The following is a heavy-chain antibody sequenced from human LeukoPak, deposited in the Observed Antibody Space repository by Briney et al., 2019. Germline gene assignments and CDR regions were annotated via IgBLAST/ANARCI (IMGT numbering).Heavy chain of an antibody. D-gene: IGHD3-10*02. CDR3: VRESVRDYYFDY. V-gene: IGHV3-49*04. J-gene: IGHJ4*02. CDR1: GFRFGGYA. CDR2: IRSKALYGTS. Sequence: GQSLRLSCRGSGFRFGGYALSWVRQAPGKGLEWVGFIRSKALYGTSEYAASVEGRFTISRDDSNSIAYLQMNSLKTEDTAVYFCVRESVRDYYFDYWGQGTLVTVSS.